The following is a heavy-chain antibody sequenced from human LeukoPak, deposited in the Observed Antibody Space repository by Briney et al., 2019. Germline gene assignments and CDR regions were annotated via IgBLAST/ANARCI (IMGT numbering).Heavy chain of an antibody. Sequence: PGGSLRLSCAASGFTFSSYWMSWARQAPGKGLEWVANIKQDGSEKYYVDSVKGRFTISRDNAKNSLYLQMNSLRAEDTAVYYCARLDTAMVNAFDIWGQGTMVTVSS. J-gene: IGHJ3*02. V-gene: IGHV3-7*01. CDR1: GFTFSSYW. CDR2: IKQDGSEK. CDR3: ARLDTAMVNAFDI. D-gene: IGHD5-18*01.